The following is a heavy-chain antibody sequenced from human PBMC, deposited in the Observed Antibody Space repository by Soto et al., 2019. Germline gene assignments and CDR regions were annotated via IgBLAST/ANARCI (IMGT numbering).Heavy chain of an antibody. CDR1: GGTFSSYA. D-gene: IGHD6-13*01. Sequence: ASVKVSCKASGGTFSSYAISWVRQAPGQGLEWMGGIIPIFGTANYAQKFQGRVTITADESTSTAYMELSSLRSEDTAVYYCARQQLVTEYYYYGMDVRGQGTTVTVSS. CDR3: ARQQLVTEYYYYGMDV. CDR2: IIPIFGTA. V-gene: IGHV1-69*13. J-gene: IGHJ6*02.